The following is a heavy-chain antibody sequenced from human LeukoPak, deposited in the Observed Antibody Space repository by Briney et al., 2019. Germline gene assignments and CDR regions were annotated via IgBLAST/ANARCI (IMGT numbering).Heavy chain of an antibody. J-gene: IGHJ4*02. D-gene: IGHD3-22*01. Sequence: GGSLRLSCAASGFTFSSNSMNWVRQAPGKGLEWVSSISSSSSYIYYADSVKGRFTISRDNAKNSLYLQMNSLRAEDTAVYYCARDSGYYDSSGYLDDYWGQGTLVTVSS. V-gene: IGHV3-21*01. CDR3: ARDSGYYDSSGYLDDY. CDR1: GFTFSSNS. CDR2: ISSSSSYI.